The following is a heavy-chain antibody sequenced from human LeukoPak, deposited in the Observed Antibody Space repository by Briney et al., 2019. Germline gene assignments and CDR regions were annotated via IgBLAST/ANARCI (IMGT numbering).Heavy chain of an antibody. CDR1: GFTFSSYA. Sequence: GGSLRLSCSVSGFTFSSYAMHWVRQAPGRGLQYVSGISSNGGSTYYADSVKGRFTISRDNSKNTLYLQMSSLRAEDTAVYYCVKDRWIDYWGQGALVTVSS. D-gene: IGHD5-24*01. CDR3: VKDRWIDY. CDR2: ISSNGGST. J-gene: IGHJ4*02. V-gene: IGHV3-64D*09.